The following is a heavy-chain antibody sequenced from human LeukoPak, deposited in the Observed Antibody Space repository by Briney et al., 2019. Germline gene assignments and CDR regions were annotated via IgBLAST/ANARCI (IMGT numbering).Heavy chain of an antibody. CDR2: INRSGST. CDR3: ARGRTRVPYYYDSSGYYSWCWFDY. Sequence: PSETLSLTCAVYGGSFSGYYWSWIRQPPGKGLEWIGEINRSGSTNYNPSLKSRVTISVDTSKNQFSLKLSSVTAADTAVYYCARGRTRVPYYYDSSGYYSWCWFDYWGQGTLVTVSS. J-gene: IGHJ4*02. CDR1: GGSFSGYY. D-gene: IGHD3-22*01. V-gene: IGHV4-34*01.